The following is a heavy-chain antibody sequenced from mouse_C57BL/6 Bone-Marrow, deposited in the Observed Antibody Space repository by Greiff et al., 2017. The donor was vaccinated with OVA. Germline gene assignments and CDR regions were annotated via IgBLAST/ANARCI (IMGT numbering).Heavy chain of an antibody. Sequence: QVQLQQSGAELVRPGASVTLSCKASGYTFTDYEMHWVKQTPVHGLEWIGAIDPETGCTAYNQKFKGKAILTADKSSSTAYMELRSLTSEDSAVYYCTRTGTKVDYWGQGTTLTVSS. CDR1: GYTFTDYE. V-gene: IGHV1-15*01. CDR2: IDPETGCT. J-gene: IGHJ2*01. CDR3: TRTGTKVDY. D-gene: IGHD4-1*01.